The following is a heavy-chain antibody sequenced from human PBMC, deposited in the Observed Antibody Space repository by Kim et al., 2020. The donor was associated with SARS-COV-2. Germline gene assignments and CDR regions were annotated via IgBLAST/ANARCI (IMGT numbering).Heavy chain of an antibody. J-gene: IGHJ4*02. V-gene: IGHV4-4*02. D-gene: IGHD3-10*01. CDR2: IYHSGST. Sequence: SETLSLTCAVSGGSISSSNWWSWVRQPPGKGLEWIGEIYHSGSTNYNPSLKSRVTISVDKSKNQFSLKLSSVTAADTAVYYCARRDGRDGSGSPDKIDYWGQGTLVTVSS. CDR3: ARRDGRDGSGSPDKIDY. CDR1: GGSISSSNW.